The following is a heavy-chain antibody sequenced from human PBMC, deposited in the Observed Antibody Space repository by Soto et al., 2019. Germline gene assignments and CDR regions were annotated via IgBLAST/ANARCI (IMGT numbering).Heavy chain of an antibody. CDR2: VNPILSMS. V-gene: IGHV1-69*02. Sequence: QVQLVQSGAEVKSAGSSVKVSCKASGDTFNFYSINWVRQAPGLGLEWVGRVNPILSMSNYAQRFQGRVTMTADKSTGTAYMELRSLRSEDTASYYCASNYVSGYRAFDSWGQGALVTVSS. CDR1: GDTFNFYS. CDR3: ASNYVSGYRAFDS. J-gene: IGHJ4*02. D-gene: IGHD3-10*01.